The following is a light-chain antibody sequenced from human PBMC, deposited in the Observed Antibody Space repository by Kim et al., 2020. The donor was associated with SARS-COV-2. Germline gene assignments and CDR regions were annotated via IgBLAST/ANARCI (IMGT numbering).Light chain of an antibody. J-gene: IGLJ2*01. V-gene: IGLV3-1*01. Sequence: PEQKASINGSGDKLGEKDACWYQQKPGQSPELVIYQDSKRPAGIPERFSGANSGNTATLTIGGTQAMDKADYYCQAWDSSTVVFGGGTQLTVL. CDR1: KLGEKD. CDR2: QDS. CDR3: QAWDSSTVV.